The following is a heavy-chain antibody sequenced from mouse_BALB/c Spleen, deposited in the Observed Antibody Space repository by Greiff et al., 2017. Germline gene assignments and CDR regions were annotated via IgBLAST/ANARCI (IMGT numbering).Heavy chain of an antibody. D-gene: IGHD2-3*01. CDR3: ARGEDGYSSYAMDY. J-gene: IGHJ4*01. CDR1: GYSFTGYY. Sequence: LVKTGASVKISCKASGYSFTGYYMHWVKQSHGKSLEWIGYISCYNGATSYNQKFKGKATFTVDTSSSTAYMQFNSLTSEDSAVYYCARGEDGYSSYAMDYWGQGTSVTVSS. CDR2: ISCYNGAT. V-gene: IGHV1S34*01.